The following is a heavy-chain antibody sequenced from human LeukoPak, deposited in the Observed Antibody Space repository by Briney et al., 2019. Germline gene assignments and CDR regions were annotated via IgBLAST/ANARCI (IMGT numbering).Heavy chain of an antibody. CDR1: GFTFSSYW. CDR2: IKEDGSEK. J-gene: IGHJ4*02. V-gene: IGHV3-7*01. D-gene: IGHD3-10*01. Sequence: GGSLRLSCAASGFTFSSYWLSWLRQAPGRGLEWVANIKEDGSEKYYVDSVKGRFTISRDNAKNSLYLQMNSLRAEDTAVYYCARAGGFTTVRGVITPHGWNYWGQGTLVTVSS. CDR3: ARAGGFTTVRGVITPHGWNY.